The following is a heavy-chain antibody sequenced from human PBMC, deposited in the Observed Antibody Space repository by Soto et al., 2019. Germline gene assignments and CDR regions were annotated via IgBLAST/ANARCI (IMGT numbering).Heavy chain of an antibody. D-gene: IGHD2-2*01. CDR2: IIPIFGTA. Sequence: SVKVSCKASGGTFSSYAISWVRQAPGQGLEWMGGIIPIFGTANYAQKFQGRVTITADESTSTAYMELSSLRSEDTAVYYCARPSRYCSSTSCNFDYWGQGTLVTAPQ. CDR3: ARPSRYCSSTSCNFDY. CDR1: GGTFSSYA. J-gene: IGHJ4*02. V-gene: IGHV1-69*13.